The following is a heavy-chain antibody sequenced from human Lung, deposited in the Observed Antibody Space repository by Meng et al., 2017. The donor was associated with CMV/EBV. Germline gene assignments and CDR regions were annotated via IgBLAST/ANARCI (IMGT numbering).Heavy chain of an antibody. Sequence: LVCFGGEVRTPRASHQVSCKASGFSLATYGFPWVRQAPGQGLDWMGWISAYTGKAEYAENLQGRVTLTTDTSTSTSFMELRSLTFDDTAVYYCARFEEKGTILLDYWGQGTLVTVSS. CDR2: ISAYTGKA. V-gene: IGHV1-18*01. J-gene: IGHJ4*02. CDR1: GFSLATYG. D-gene: IGHD5-24*01. CDR3: ARFEEKGTILLDY.